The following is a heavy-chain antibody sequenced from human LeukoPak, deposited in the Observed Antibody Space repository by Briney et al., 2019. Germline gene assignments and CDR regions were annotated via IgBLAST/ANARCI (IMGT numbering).Heavy chain of an antibody. V-gene: IGHV4-31*03. J-gene: IGHJ4*02. D-gene: IGHD3-22*01. CDR1: GGSISSGGYY. CDR2: IYYSGST. CDR3: ARHGHYYDSSGFYRRFYFDY. Sequence: SQTLSLTCTVSGGSISSGGYYWSWIRQHPGKGLEWIGYIYYSGSTYYNPSLKSRVTISVDTSKNQFSLKLSSVTAADTAVYFCARHGHYYDSSGFYRRFYFDYWGQGTLATVSS.